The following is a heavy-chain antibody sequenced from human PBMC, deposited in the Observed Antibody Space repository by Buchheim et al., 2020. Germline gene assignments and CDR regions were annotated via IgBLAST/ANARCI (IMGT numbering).Heavy chain of an antibody. D-gene: IGHD3-16*02. CDR3: ARGYNYVRGSYRYFDY. CDR2: IYYSGTT. CDR1: GASISTGDYY. Sequence: QVQLQESGPGLVKPSQTLSLTCTVSGASISTGDYYWSWIRQPPGKGLEWIGYIYYSGTTYYNPSLKSRVTISVDTSKHEFSLKLSSVTAADTAVYYCARGYNYVRGSYRYFDYWGQGTL. V-gene: IGHV4-30-4*01. J-gene: IGHJ4*02.